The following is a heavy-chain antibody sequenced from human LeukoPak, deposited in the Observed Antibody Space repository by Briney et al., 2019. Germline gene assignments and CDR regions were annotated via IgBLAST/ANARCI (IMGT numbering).Heavy chain of an antibody. Sequence: GGSLRLSCAASGFTFSNYGMHWVRQAPGKGLEWVAVISYDGSNKYYADSEKGRFTISRDNSKNTLYLQMNSLRAEDTAVYYRAKETWFGEFNFDYWGQGTLVTVSS. J-gene: IGHJ4*02. CDR3: AKETWFGEFNFDY. D-gene: IGHD3-10*01. CDR1: GFTFSNYG. V-gene: IGHV3-30*18. CDR2: ISYDGSNK.